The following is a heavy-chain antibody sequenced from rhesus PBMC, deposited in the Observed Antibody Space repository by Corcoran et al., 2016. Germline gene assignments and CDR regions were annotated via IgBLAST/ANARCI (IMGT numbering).Heavy chain of an antibody. V-gene: IGHV1-200*01. J-gene: IGHJ4*01. CDR3: ARGRGIAAAASDY. Sequence: KFQGRVTMTRDTSTSTAYMELSSLRSEDTAVYYCARGRGIAAAASDYWGQGVLVTVSS. D-gene: IGHD6-43*01.